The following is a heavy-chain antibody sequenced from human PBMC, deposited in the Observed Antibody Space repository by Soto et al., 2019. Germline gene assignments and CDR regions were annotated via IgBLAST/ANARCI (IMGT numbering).Heavy chain of an antibody. CDR3: GKVLVGATGHTDSDS. CDR1: GGSIYRSGYY. Sequence: SETLSLTCTVSGGSIYRSGYYWGWIRQPPGRGLEWIGNIDYNGVTYSNPALKSRVTISRDTSKNQFSLKFTSVTAADTALYYCGKVLVGATGHTDSDSWGPGTLVTVSS. D-gene: IGHD2-15*01. J-gene: IGHJ4*02. CDR2: IDYNGVT. V-gene: IGHV4-39*01.